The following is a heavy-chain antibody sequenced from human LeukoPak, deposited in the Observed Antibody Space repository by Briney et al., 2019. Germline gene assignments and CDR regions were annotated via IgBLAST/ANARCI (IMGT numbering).Heavy chain of an antibody. CDR1: GFTFSSYW. CDR2: IKQDGSEK. CDR3: AKALRGCSSTSCYLIDY. Sequence: GGSLRLSCAASGFTFSSYWMSWVRQAPGKGLEWVANIKQDGSEKYYVDSVKGRFTISRDNAKNSLYLQMNSLRAEDTAVYYCAKALRGCSSTSCYLIDYWGQGTLVTVSS. D-gene: IGHD2-2*01. V-gene: IGHV3-7*03. J-gene: IGHJ4*02.